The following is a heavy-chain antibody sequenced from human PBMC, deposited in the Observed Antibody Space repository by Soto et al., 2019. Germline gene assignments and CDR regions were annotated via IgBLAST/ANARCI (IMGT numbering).Heavy chain of an antibody. J-gene: IGHJ4*02. CDR3: ARVVDWNGGY. V-gene: IGHV1-2*02. Sequence: ASVKLSSKASRYTLTGYYMHWVRQAPGQGLEWMGWINPNSGGTNYAQKFQGRVTMTRDTSISTAYMELSRLRSDDTAVYYCARVVDWNGGYWGQGTLVTVSS. CDR2: INPNSGGT. CDR1: RYTLTGYY. D-gene: IGHD1-1*01.